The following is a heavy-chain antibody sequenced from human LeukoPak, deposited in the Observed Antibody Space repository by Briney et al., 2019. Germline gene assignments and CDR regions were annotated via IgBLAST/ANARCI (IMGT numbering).Heavy chain of an antibody. CDR1: GGTFSSYA. D-gene: IGHD6-13*01. V-gene: IGHV1-69*06. CDR2: IIPIFGTA. J-gene: IGHJ5*02. Sequence: GASVKVSCKASGGTFSSYAISWVRQAPGQGLEWMGGIIPIFGTANYAQKFQGRVTITADKSTSTAYMELSSLRSEDTAVYYCASGYSSSWYWFDPGGQGTLVTVSS. CDR3: ASGYSSSWYWFDP.